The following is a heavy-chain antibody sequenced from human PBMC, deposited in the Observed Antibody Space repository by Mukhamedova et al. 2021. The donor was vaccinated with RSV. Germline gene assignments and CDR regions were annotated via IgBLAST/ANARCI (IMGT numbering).Heavy chain of an antibody. Sequence: TISRDNSKNTMYLHMNSLRAEDTAVYYCAKTGDTYGDKYFQHWGQGTLVTVSS. J-gene: IGHJ1*01. D-gene: IGHD4-17*01. CDR3: AKTGDTYGDKYFQH. V-gene: IGHV3-23*03.